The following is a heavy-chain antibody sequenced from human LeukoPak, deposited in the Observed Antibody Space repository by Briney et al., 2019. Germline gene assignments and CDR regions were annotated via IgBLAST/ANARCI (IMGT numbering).Heavy chain of an antibody. CDR1: GFTFSNAW. V-gene: IGHV3-15*07. CDR2: IRSNSDGGTI. D-gene: IGHD3-22*01. J-gene: IGHJ5*02. Sequence: GGSLRLSCATSGFTFSNAWMNWVRQAPGKGLEWVGRIRSNSDGGTIDYAAPVKGRFTLSRDDSKTTLYLQMNSLQTEDTAVYYCAIDFYDSTWGQGTLVTVSS. CDR3: AIDFYDST.